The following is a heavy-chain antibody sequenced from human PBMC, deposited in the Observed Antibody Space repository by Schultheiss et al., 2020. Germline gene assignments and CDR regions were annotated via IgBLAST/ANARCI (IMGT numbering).Heavy chain of an antibody. V-gene: IGHV3-64D*06. Sequence: GESLKISCAASGFTFSTYDMHWVRQAPGKGLEYVSAISSNGGSTYYADSVKGRFTISRDNSKNTLYLQMSSLRAEDTAVYYCARMGPYCTNGVCKHYYYYYMDVWGKGTTVTVSS. J-gene: IGHJ6*03. D-gene: IGHD2-8*01. CDR2: ISSNGGST. CDR1: GFTFSTYD. CDR3: ARMGPYCTNGVCKHYYYYYMDV.